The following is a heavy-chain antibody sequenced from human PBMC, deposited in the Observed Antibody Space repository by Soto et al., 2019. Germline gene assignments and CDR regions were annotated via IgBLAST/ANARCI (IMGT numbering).Heavy chain of an antibody. CDR3: TRVGSSWSNPVDY. Sequence: GGSLRLSCTASGFTFGDYAMSWFRQAPGKGLEWVGFIRSKAYGGTTEYAASVKGRFTISSDDSKSIAYLQMNSLKTEDTAVYYCTRVGSSWSNPVDYWGQGTLVTVSS. V-gene: IGHV3-49*03. D-gene: IGHD6-13*01. CDR2: IRSKAYGGTT. CDR1: GFTFGDYA. J-gene: IGHJ4*02.